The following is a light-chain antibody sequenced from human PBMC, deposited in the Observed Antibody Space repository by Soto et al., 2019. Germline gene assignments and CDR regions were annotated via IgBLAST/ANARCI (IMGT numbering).Light chain of an antibody. CDR3: QQYGSSPPWT. V-gene: IGKV3-20*01. CDR1: PSVTSNY. Sequence: ELVLTQSQGTLSLSPGEIATLSLRASPSVTSNYLAWYQQKPGQAPRLLIYDASGRATGIPDRFSGRGSGTDFTLTISRLEPQDFAVYYSQQYGSSPPWTFGQGTKVDIK. CDR2: DAS. J-gene: IGKJ1*01.